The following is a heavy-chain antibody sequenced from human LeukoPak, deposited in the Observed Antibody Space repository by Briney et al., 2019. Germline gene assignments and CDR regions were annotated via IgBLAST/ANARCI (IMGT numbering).Heavy chain of an antibody. CDR3: AKETQWLVQGGSVDY. CDR1: EFTFSSYA. D-gene: IGHD6-19*01. CDR2: ISGSGGST. J-gene: IGHJ4*02. Sequence: PGGSLRLSCAASEFTFSSYAMSWVRQAPGKGLEWVSAISGSGGSTYYADSVKGRFTISRDNSKNTLYLQMNSLRAEDTAVYYCAKETQWLVQGGSVDYWGQGTLVTVSS. V-gene: IGHV3-23*01.